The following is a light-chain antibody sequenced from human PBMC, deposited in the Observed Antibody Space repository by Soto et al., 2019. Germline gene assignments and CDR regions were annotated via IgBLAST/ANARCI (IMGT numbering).Light chain of an antibody. V-gene: IGKV3-20*01. CDR3: QQYGDSPRT. J-gene: IGKJ1*01. Sequence: EIVLTQSPGTLSLSPGEGATLSCRASQSVSISLAWYHQKRGQAPRLLIHGASTRATGIPDRFSGSGSGTDFTLTISRLEPEDFAVYYCQQYGDSPRTFGQGTKVEVK. CDR1: QSVSIS. CDR2: GAS.